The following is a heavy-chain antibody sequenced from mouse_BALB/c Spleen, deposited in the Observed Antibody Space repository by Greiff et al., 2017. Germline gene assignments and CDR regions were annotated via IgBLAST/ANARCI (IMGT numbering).Heavy chain of an antibody. J-gene: IGHJ1*01. CDR3: ATCSTPYFDD. Sequence: VQLQQSGAELVKPGASVKLSCTASGYNFNDSYMHWVKQRPEQGLEWIGRIDPANGNTKYDQKFQGKATITADTSSSTAYLQLSSLTSEDTAVYYCATCSTPYFDDWGAGTTVTVSS. V-gene: IGHV14-3*02. CDR2: IDPANGNT. CDR1: GYNFNDSY. D-gene: IGHD1-1*01.